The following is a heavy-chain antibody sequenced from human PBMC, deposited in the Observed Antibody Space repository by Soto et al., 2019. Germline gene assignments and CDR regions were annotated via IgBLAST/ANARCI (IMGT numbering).Heavy chain of an antibody. Sequence: QVQLVQSGAEVKKPGSSVKVSCKASGGTFSSVTISWVRQAPGQGLEWMGGIIPIYGTANYAQKFQGRVTITADASTRTAYMELSSLRSEDTAVYYCAKDRRADWESYYYSAMDVWGQGTTVTVSS. CDR3: AKDRRADWESYYYSAMDV. J-gene: IGHJ6*02. V-gene: IGHV1-69*01. CDR1: GGTFSSVT. CDR2: IIPIYGTA. D-gene: IGHD1-26*01.